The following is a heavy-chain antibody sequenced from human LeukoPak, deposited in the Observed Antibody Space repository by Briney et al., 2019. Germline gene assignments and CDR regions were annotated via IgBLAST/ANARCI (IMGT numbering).Heavy chain of an antibody. V-gene: IGHV4-38-2*02. CDR2: IYHSGST. J-gene: IGHJ4*02. D-gene: IGHD3-10*01. CDR1: GGSIGSYY. Sequence: SETLSLTCTVSGGSIGSYYWGWIRQPPGKGLEWIGSIYHSGSTYYNPSLKSRVTISVDTSKNQFSLKLSSVTAADTAVYYCARVLDYYGSGIYSFDYWGQGTLVTVSS. CDR3: ARVLDYYGSGIYSFDY.